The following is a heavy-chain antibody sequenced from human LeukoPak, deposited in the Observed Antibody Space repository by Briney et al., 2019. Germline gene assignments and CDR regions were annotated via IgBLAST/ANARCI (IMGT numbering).Heavy chain of an antibody. CDR2: IYYSGST. CDR1: GGSISSYY. V-gene: IGHV4-59*08. D-gene: IGHD5-24*01. CDR3: ARLGNRDGYNYFLDY. Sequence: SETLSLTCTVSGGSISSYYWSWIRQPPGKGLEWIGYIYYSGSTNYNPSLKSRVTISVDTSKNQFSLKLSSVTAADTAVYYCARLGNRDGYNYFLDYWGQGILVTVSS. J-gene: IGHJ4*02.